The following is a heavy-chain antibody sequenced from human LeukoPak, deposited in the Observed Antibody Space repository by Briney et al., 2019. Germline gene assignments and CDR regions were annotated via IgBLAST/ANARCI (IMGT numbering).Heavy chain of an antibody. D-gene: IGHD5-18*01. CDR1: GFTFSSYW. J-gene: IGHJ6*02. V-gene: IGHV3-7*03. Sequence: GGSLRLSCAASGFTFSSYWMSWVRQAPGKGLEWVANIKQDGSEKYYVDSVKGRFTISRDNAKNSLYLQMNSLRAEDTAVYYCARDGMNTAMVRWYYYGMDVWGQGTTVTVSS. CDR3: ARDGMNTAMVRWYYYGMDV. CDR2: IKQDGSEK.